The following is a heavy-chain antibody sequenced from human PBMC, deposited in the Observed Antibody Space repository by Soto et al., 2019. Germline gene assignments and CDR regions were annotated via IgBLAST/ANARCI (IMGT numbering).Heavy chain of an antibody. Sequence: QVQLVQSGSEVKKPGASVKVSCKASGYTFTNFGISWLRQAPGQGLEWMGWISGHNGNTEYAQKVRGRLTMTTDISTNTAYMELKSLRSDDTAVYYCARDKLMTIFGVLMGVFDLWGQRTLVTVSS. D-gene: IGHD3-3*01. V-gene: IGHV1-18*01. CDR2: ISGHNGNT. CDR3: ARDKLMTIFGVLMGVFDL. J-gene: IGHJ4*02. CDR1: GYTFTNFG.